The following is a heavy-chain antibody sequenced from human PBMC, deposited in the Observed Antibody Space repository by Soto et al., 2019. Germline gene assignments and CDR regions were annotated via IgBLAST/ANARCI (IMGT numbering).Heavy chain of an antibody. CDR2: ISSSSSYI. J-gene: IGHJ5*02. V-gene: IGHV3-21*01. CDR1: GYTFTSYW. D-gene: IGHD2-15*01. Sequence: PGESLKISCKGSGYTFTSYWINWVRQAPGKGLEWVSSISSSSSYIYYADSVKGRFTISRDNAKNSLYLQMNSLRAEDTAVYYCARDGRYCSGGSCYAYNWFDPWGQGTLVTVSS. CDR3: ARDGRYCSGGSCYAYNWFDP.